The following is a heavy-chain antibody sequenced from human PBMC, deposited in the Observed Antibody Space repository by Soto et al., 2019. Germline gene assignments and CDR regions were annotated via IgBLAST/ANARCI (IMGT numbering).Heavy chain of an antibody. CDR1: GFSFSNYE. CDR2: IRSGGSTK. D-gene: IGHD1-26*01. V-gene: IGHV3-48*03. Sequence: EVQLVESGGGVVQPGGSLRLSCAASGFSFSNYEMNWVRQAPGKGLEWVSYIRSGGSTKKYADSVKGRFTISRDNAKNSLHLQMNSLRAEDTAVYYCARVPPNFYYTGMDVWGQGTTVTVSS. CDR3: ARVPPNFYYTGMDV. J-gene: IGHJ6*02.